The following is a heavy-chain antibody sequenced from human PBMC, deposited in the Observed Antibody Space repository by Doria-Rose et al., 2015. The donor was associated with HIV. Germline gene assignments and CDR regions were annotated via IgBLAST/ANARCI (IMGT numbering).Heavy chain of an antibody. J-gene: IGHJ4*02. CDR1: GVSLSSPGMG. V-gene: IGHV2-26*01. CDR3: ARIKSSRWYHKYYFDF. CDR2: MFSDDER. D-gene: IGHD6-13*01. Sequence: QVTLKESGPVLVKPTETLTLTCTVSGVSLSSPGMGVSWIRQPPGKALAWLAYMFSDDERSYKTSLKSRLTISRSTSKSQVVLTMTDMDPVDTATYYCARIKSSRWYHKYYFDFWGQGTLVVVSA.